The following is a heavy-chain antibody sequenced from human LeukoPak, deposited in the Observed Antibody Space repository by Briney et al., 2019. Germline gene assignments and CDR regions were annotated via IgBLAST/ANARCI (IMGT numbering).Heavy chain of an antibody. CDR1: GYTFTSYD. V-gene: IGHV1-8*01. CDR2: MNPNSGNT. Sequence: ASVKVSCKASGYTFTSYDINWVRQATGQGLEWMGLMNPNSGNTGYAQKFQGRVTMTRNTSINTAYMELSSLRSEDTAVYYCARLEVLRYFDWLLSVPADYYYYMDVWGKGTTVTVSS. CDR3: ARLEVLRYFDWLLSVPADYYYYMDV. J-gene: IGHJ6*03. D-gene: IGHD3-9*01.